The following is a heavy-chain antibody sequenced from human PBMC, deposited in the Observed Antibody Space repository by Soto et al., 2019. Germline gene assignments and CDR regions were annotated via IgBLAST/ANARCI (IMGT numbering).Heavy chain of an antibody. CDR1: GGSISSYY. Sequence: SETLSLTCTVSGGSISSYYWCWIRQPPGKGLEWIGYIYYIGSTNYNPSLKSRVTISVDTSKNQFSLKLSSVTAADTAVYYCARGLRRQLLNWFDPWGQGTLVTVSS. J-gene: IGHJ5*02. CDR2: IYYIGST. CDR3: ARGLRRQLLNWFDP. V-gene: IGHV4-59*01. D-gene: IGHD2-2*01.